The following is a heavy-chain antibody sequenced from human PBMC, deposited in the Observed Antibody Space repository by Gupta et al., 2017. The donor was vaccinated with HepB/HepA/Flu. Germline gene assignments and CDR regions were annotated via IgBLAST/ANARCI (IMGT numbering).Heavy chain of an antibody. V-gene: IGHV3-48*03. D-gene: IGHD5-12*01. Sequence: EVQLVESGGGLVQPGGSLRLSCAASGFTSSSYEMNWVRQAPGKGLEWVSYISGRAGTIYYADSVKGRFTTSRDNAKNSVYLQMNSLRAEDTAVYYCARVQRWLQWADYWGQGTLVTVSS. CDR1: GFTSSSYE. J-gene: IGHJ4*02. CDR2: ISGRAGTI. CDR3: ARVQRWLQWADY.